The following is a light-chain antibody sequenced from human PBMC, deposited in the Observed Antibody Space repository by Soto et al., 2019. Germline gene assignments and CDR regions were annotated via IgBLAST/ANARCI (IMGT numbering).Light chain of an antibody. CDR2: DVR. V-gene: IGLV2-14*01. CDR3: SSYTSTGSRYV. Sequence: QSALTQPASVSGSPGQSITISCTGTSSDVGGSNYVSWYQQHPGKAPKLMIYDVRNRPSGISNRFSGSKSGNTASLTISGLQAEDEAEYYCSSYTSTGSRYVFGSGTQLTVL. CDR1: SSDVGGSNY. J-gene: IGLJ1*01.